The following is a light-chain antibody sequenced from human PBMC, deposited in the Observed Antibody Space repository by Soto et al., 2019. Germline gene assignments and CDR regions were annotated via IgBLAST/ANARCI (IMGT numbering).Light chain of an antibody. Sequence: QSALTQPPSVSGSPGQSVAISCTGTSIDVGVYNYVSWYQQHPGKAPKLMIFEVNKRPSGVPDRFSGSKSGNTASLTVSGLQAEDEADYHCVPYGGSNNLIFGGGTKVTVL. CDR3: VPYGGSNNLI. CDR1: SIDVGVYNY. CDR2: EVN. J-gene: IGLJ2*01. V-gene: IGLV2-8*01.